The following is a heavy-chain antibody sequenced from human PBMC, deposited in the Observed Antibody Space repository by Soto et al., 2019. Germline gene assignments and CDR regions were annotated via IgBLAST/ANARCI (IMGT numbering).Heavy chain of an antibody. CDR3: AHRTTMTIFGLIIANGIWFDP. D-gene: IGHD3-3*01. J-gene: IGHJ5*02. V-gene: IGHV2-5*02. Sequence: QINLIESGPTLVKPTQTLTLTCTFSGFSLSTSGAAVGWVRQPPGRALEWLALIYWDGDKRYNASLGNRLTITKDTSMNQVVLTLTNVDPADTATYYCAHRTTMTIFGLIIANGIWFDPWGQGTRVIVS. CDR1: GFSLSTSGAA. CDR2: IYWDGDK.